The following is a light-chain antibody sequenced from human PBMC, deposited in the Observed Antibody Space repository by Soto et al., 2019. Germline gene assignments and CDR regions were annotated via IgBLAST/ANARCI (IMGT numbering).Light chain of an antibody. CDR1: QSVGSY. CDR2: DAS. Sequence: EVVLTQSPATLSLSPGERATLSCRASQSVGSYLAWYQQKPGQAPRLLIYDASNRATGIPARFSGSGSGTDFFLTISSLEPEDYAVYYCQQRDTWPPVTFGGGTKVEMK. V-gene: IGKV3-11*01. CDR3: QQRDTWPPVT. J-gene: IGKJ4*01.